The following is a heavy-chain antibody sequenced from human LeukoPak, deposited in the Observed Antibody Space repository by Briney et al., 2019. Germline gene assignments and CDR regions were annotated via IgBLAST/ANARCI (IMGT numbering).Heavy chain of an antibody. V-gene: IGHV4-34*01. CDR2: INHSGST. Sequence: SSETLSLTCAVYGGSFSGYYWSWIRQPPGEGLEWIGEINHSGSTNYNPSLKSRVTISVDTSKNQFSLKLSSVTAADTAVYYCARGPQYCTNGVCPFDYWGQGTLVTVSS. J-gene: IGHJ4*02. D-gene: IGHD2-8*01. CDR1: GGSFSGYY. CDR3: ARGPQYCTNGVCPFDY.